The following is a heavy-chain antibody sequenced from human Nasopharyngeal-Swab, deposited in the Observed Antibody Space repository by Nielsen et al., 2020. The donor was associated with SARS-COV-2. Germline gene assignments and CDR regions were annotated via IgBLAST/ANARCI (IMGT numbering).Heavy chain of an antibody. CDR3: ARVEGIAAAGHG. J-gene: IGHJ4*02. D-gene: IGHD6-13*01. Sequence: GESLKISCAASGFAFIDCSMDWVRQAPGKGLEWVSYITSSSSTRYYADSVKGRFTISRDNAKNSLYLQMNSLRDEDTAVYYCARVEGIAAAGHGWGQGTLVTVSS. V-gene: IGHV3-48*02. CDR1: GFAFIDCS. CDR2: ITSSSSTR.